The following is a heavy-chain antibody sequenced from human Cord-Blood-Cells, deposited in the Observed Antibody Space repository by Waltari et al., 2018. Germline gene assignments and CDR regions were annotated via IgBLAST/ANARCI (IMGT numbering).Heavy chain of an antibody. D-gene: IGHD3-10*01. V-gene: IGHV2-5*01. Sequence: QITLKESGPTLVKPTQTLTLTGTCSGFSLSTTGVGVVWLRKPPGKALGWLALIYWNDDKRYSPSLKSRLTITKDTSKNQVVLTMTNMEPVDTATYYCAHRRIYYGSGSYYNSYYYFDYWGQGTLVTVSS. J-gene: IGHJ4*02. CDR3: AHRRIYYGSGSYYNSYYYFDY. CDR2: IYWNDDK. CDR1: GFSLSTTGVG.